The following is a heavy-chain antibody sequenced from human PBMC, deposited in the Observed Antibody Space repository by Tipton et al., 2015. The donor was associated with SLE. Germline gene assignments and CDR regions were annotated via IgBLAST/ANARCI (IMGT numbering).Heavy chain of an antibody. D-gene: IGHD3-9*01. CDR3: AAAPGDDILIEKQ. CDR2: ISAYNGNT. J-gene: IGHJ4*02. V-gene: IGHV1-18*01. CDR1: GYSFADYD. Sequence: QLVQSGAEVRKPGASVRVSCKTSGYSFADYDITWVRQAPGQRLEWMGWISAYNGNTNYAQNLQGRVSMTTDTSTTTAYMELRNLRSDDTAVYYCAAAPGDDILIEKQWGQGTLVTVSS.